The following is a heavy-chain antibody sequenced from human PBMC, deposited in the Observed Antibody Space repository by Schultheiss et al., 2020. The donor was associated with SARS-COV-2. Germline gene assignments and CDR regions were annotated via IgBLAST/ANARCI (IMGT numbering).Heavy chain of an antibody. CDR3: ARDSAYCSSTSCYDY. D-gene: IGHD2-2*01. Sequence: ASVKVSCKASGYTFTGYYMHWVRQAPGQGLEWMGWINPNSGGTNYAQKFQGRVTMTRDTSISTAYMELSRLRSDDTAVYYCARDSAYCSSTSCYDYWCQGTLVTVSS. V-gene: IGHV1-2*02. CDR2: INPNSGGT. J-gene: IGHJ4*02. CDR1: GYTFTGYY.